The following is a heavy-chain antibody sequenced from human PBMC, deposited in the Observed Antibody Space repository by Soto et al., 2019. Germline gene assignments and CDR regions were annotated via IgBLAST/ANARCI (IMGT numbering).Heavy chain of an antibody. Sequence: GGSLRLSCAASGFTFSSYAMHWVRQAPGKGLEWVAVISYDGSNKYYADSVKGRFTISRDNSKNTLYLQMNSLRAEDTAVYYCARDGRGYYDFWSGYYRYGMDVWGQGTTATVSS. V-gene: IGHV3-30-3*01. J-gene: IGHJ6*02. D-gene: IGHD3-3*01. CDR2: ISYDGSNK. CDR1: GFTFSSYA. CDR3: ARDGRGYYDFWSGYYRYGMDV.